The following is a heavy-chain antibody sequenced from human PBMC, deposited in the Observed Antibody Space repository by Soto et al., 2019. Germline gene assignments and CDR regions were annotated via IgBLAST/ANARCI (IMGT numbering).Heavy chain of an antibody. CDR1: GGSISSYY. Sequence: QVQLQESGPGLVKPSETLSLTCTVSGGSISSYYWSWIWLPPGTGLEWIGYMYYSGSTSYNPALKSRVSISVNASMNQFSLKRSAVTAADTAVYYCARRYGGAFDIWGQGTMVTVSS. J-gene: IGHJ3*02. CDR2: MYYSGST. D-gene: IGHD4-17*01. CDR3: ARRYGGAFDI. V-gene: IGHV4-59*08.